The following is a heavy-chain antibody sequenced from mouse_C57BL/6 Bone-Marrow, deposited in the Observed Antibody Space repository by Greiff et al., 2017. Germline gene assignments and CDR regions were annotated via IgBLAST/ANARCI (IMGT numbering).Heavy chain of an antibody. CDR2: ISSGGSYT. V-gene: IGHV5-6*01. Sequence: EVMLVESGGDLVKPGGSLKLSCAASGFTFSSYGMSWVRQTPDKRLEWVATISSGGSYTYYPDSVKGRFTLSRDNAKNTLYMQLSSLKSEDPALYYCPSLYYCSSDGYWGQGTTLTVSS. CDR3: PSLYYCSSDGY. D-gene: IGHD1-1*01. J-gene: IGHJ2*01. CDR1: GFTFSSYG.